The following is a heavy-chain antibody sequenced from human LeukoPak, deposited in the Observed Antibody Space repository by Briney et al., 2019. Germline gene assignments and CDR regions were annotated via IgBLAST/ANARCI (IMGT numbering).Heavy chain of an antibody. CDR1: GYSISSGYY. D-gene: IGHD4-11*01. V-gene: IGHV4-38-2*01. CDR3: ARAFGSHSKYSFDP. J-gene: IGHJ5*02. CDR2: IYHSGST. Sequence: SETLSLTCAVSGYSISSGYYWGWIRQPPGKGLEWTGSIYHSGSTYYNPSLKSRVTISVDTSKNQFSLKLSSVTAADTAVYYCARAFGSHSKYSFDPWGQGTLVTVSS.